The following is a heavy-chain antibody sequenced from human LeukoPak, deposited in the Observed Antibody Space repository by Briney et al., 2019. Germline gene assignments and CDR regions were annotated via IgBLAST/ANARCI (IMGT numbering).Heavy chain of an antibody. CDR2: IIPIFGTA. J-gene: IGHJ4*02. D-gene: IGHD3-22*01. CDR1: GGTFSSYA. CDR3: ARGKTYYYDSSGYYPFDY. Sequence: SVKDSCKASGGTFSSYAISWVRQAPGQGLEWMGGIIPIFGTANYAQKFQGRVTITTDESTSTAYMELSSLRSEDTAVYYCARGKTYYYDSSGYYPFDYWGQGTLVTVSS. V-gene: IGHV1-69*05.